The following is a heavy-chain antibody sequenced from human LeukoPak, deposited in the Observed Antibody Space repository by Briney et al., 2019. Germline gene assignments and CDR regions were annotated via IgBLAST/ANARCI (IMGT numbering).Heavy chain of an antibody. V-gene: IGHV1-2*02. CDR2: INPNSGGT. J-gene: IGHJ5*02. CDR3: ARGEGYSNYDWFDP. CDR1: GYTFTGYY. Sequence: ASVKVSCKASGYTFTGYYMHWVRQAPGQGLEWMGWINPNSGGTNYAQKFQGRVTMTRDTSISTAYMELSSLRSEDTAVYYCARGEGYSNYDWFDPWGQGTLVTVSS. D-gene: IGHD4-11*01.